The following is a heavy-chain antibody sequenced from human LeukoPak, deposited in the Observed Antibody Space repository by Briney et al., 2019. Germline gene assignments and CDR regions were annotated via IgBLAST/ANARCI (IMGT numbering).Heavy chain of an antibody. V-gene: IGHV1-69*04. CDR1: GGTFSSYA. J-gene: IGHJ6*02. CDR2: IIPILGIA. CDR3: ARAGELLWFGMDV. Sequence: SVTVSCKASGGTFSSYAISWVRQAPGQGLEWMGRIIPILGIANYAQKFQGRVTITADKSTSTAYMELSSLRSEDTAVYYCARAGELLWFGMDVWGQGTTVTVSS. D-gene: IGHD5-18*01.